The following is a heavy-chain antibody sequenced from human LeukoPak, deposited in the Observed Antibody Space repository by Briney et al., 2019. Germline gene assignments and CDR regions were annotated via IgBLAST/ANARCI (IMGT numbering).Heavy chain of an antibody. CDR3: ARDLPDIVVVPAAMMGNWFDP. CDR1: GYTFTSYD. Sequence: ASVKVSCKASGYTFTSYDINWVRQATGQGLEWMGWMNPNSGNTGYAQKFQGRVTMTRNTSISTAYMELSSLRSEDTAVYYCARDLPDIVVVPAAMMGNWFDPWGQGTLVTVSS. V-gene: IGHV1-8*01. D-gene: IGHD2-2*01. CDR2: MNPNSGNT. J-gene: IGHJ5*02.